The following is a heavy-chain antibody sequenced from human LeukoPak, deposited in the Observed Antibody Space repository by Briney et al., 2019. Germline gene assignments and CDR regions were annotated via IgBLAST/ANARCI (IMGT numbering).Heavy chain of an antibody. CDR3: ARVSSYGSIYFDY. CDR2: INPNSGGT. Sequence: ASVKVSCKASGYTFTGYYMHWVRQAPGQGLEWMGWINPNSGGTNYAQKFQGRVTMTRDTSISTAYMELSRLRSDDTAVYYCARVSSYGSIYFDYWGQGTLVTVSS. CDR1: GYTFTGYY. V-gene: IGHV1-2*02. J-gene: IGHJ4*02. D-gene: IGHD5-18*01.